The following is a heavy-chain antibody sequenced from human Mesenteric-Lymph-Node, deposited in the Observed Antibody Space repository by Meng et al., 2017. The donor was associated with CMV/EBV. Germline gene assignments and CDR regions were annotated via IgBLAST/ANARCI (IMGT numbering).Heavy chain of an antibody. Sequence: SETLSPTCPVPGCPISSFYWNWLRQSPGKGLEWIGYNYYIGSTNYNPSLKSRVTISVDTSKNPLSLKLRSMTAADTAVYYCARAAAPVGMADSYSYGMDVWGQGTTVTVSS. CDR3: ARAAAPVGMADSYSYGMDV. V-gene: IGHV4-59*01. J-gene: IGHJ6*02. D-gene: IGHD6-13*01. CDR1: GCPISSFY. CDR2: NYYIGST.